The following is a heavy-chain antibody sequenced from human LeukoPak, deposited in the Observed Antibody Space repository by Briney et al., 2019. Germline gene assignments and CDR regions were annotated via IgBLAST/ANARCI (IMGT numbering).Heavy chain of an antibody. CDR2: INWNGGST. CDR1: GFTFDDYG. J-gene: IGHJ4*02. D-gene: IGHD3-9*01. CDR3: ATPLRYFDWLDPLDY. Sequence: GGSLRLSCAASGFTFDDYGMSWVRQAPGKGLEWVSGINWNGGSTGYADSVKGRFTISRDNSKNTLYLQMNSLRAEDTAVYYCATPLRYFDWLDPLDYWGQGTLVTVSS. V-gene: IGHV3-20*04.